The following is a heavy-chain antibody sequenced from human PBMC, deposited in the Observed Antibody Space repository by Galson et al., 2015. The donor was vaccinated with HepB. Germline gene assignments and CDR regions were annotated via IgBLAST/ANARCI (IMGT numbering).Heavy chain of an antibody. CDR2: ISAYNGNT. J-gene: IGHJ6*02. V-gene: IGHV1-18*01. Sequence: SVKVSCKASGYTFTSYGISWVRQAPGQGLAWMGWISAYNGNTNYAQQLQGRVTMTTDTSTSTAYMELRSLRSDDTAVYYCARDGASIAARPYYYYGMDVSGPGTTVPVSS. D-gene: IGHD6-6*01. CDR3: ARDGASIAARPYYYYGMDV. CDR1: GYTFTSYG.